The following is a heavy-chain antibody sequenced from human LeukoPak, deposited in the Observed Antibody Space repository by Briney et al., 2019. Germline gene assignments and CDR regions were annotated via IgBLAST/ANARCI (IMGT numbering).Heavy chain of an antibody. CDR3: ARDLWSNSVDY. Sequence: GGSLRLSCAASGFTFSSYGMHWVRQAPGKGLVWVSRTNSDGSSTSYADSVKGRFTISRDNAKNTLYLQMNSLRAEDTAVYYCARDLWSNSVDYWGQGTLVTVSS. CDR2: TNSDGSST. V-gene: IGHV3-74*01. CDR1: GFTFSSYG. J-gene: IGHJ4*02. D-gene: IGHD2-21*01.